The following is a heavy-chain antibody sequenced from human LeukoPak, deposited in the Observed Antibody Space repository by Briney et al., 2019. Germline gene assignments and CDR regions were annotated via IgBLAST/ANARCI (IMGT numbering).Heavy chain of an antibody. CDR2: IYYSGSP. CDR1: GGSISSYH. D-gene: IGHD2-21*01. V-gene: IGHV4-59*01. Sequence: SESLSLTCSVSGGSISSYHWSWIRQPPGKGLEWIGYIYYSGSPNYNPTLKSRVTISVDTSKNQFSLNLNSVTAADTAVYYCARLRPLEGDYYYNVMDVWGQGTTVTVSS. CDR3: ARLRPLEGDYYYNVMDV. J-gene: IGHJ6*02.